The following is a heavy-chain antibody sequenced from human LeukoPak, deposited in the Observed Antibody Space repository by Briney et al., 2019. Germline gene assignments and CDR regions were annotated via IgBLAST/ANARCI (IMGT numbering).Heavy chain of an antibody. CDR1: GGSFSGYY. D-gene: IGHD3-22*01. Sequence: SETLSLTCAVYGGSFSGYYWSWIRQPPGKGLEWIGEINHSGSTNYNPSLKSRVTISVDTSKNRFSLKLSSVTAADTVVYYCARRRYYYDSGWFDPWGQGTLVTVSS. CDR3: ARRRYYYDSGWFDP. CDR2: INHSGST. J-gene: IGHJ5*02. V-gene: IGHV4-34*01.